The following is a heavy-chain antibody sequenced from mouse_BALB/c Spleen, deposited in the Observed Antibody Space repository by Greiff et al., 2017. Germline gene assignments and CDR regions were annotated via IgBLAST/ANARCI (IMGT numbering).Heavy chain of an antibody. CDR1: GFTFSSFG. J-gene: IGHJ4*01. V-gene: IGHV5-17*02. Sequence: EVQLVESGGGLVQPGGSRKLSCAASGFTFSSFGMHWVRQAPEKGLEWVAYISSGSSTIYYADTVKGRFTISRDNPKNTLFLQMTSLRSEDTAMYYCASLTTKFYAMDYWGQGTSVTVSS. D-gene: IGHD2-12*01. CDR3: ASLTTKFYAMDY. CDR2: ISSGSSTI.